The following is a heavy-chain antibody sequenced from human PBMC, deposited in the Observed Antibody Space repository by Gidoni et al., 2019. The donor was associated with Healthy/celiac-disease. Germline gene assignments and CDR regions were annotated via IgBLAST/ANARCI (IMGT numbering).Heavy chain of an antibody. CDR2: IFSNDEK. D-gene: IGHD3-10*01. Sequence: QVTLKESGPVLVKPTETLTLTCTVSGFSLSNARMGVSWIRQPPGKALEWLAHIFSNDEKSYSTSLKSRLTISKDTSKSQVVLTMTNMDPVDTATYYCARIRAYGSGSPHYYYYGMDVWGQGTTVTVSS. CDR1: GFSLSNARMG. V-gene: IGHV2-26*01. J-gene: IGHJ6*02. CDR3: ARIRAYGSGSPHYYYYGMDV.